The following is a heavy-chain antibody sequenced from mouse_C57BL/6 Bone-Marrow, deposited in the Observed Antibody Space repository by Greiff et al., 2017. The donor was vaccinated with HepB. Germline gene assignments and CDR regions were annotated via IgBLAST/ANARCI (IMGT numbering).Heavy chain of an antibody. CDR2: ISNGGGST. J-gene: IGHJ3*01. V-gene: IGHV5-12*01. CDR1: GFTFSDYY. Sequence: EVKLVESGGGLVQPGGSLKLSCAASGFTFSDYYMYWVRQTPEKRLEWVAYISNGGGSTYYPDTVKGRFTISRDNAKNTLYLQMSRLKSEDTAMYYCARQGVYYGSSSFAYWGQGTLVTVSA. D-gene: IGHD1-1*01. CDR3: ARQGVYYGSSSFAY.